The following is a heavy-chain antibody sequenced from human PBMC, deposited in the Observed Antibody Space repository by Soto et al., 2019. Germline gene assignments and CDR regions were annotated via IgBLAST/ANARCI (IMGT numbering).Heavy chain of an antibody. Sequence: ASVKVSCKASGYTVTSYAMHWVHQAPGQRLECMGWINAGNGNTKYSQQFQGRVTITRDTSASTVYMVLSSLRSEDMAVYYCARDSPGHYFWSGYYDYWGQGTLVTVSS. D-gene: IGHD3-3*01. CDR1: GYTVTSYA. CDR2: INAGNGNT. J-gene: IGHJ4*02. V-gene: IGHV1-3*01. CDR3: ARDSPGHYFWSGYYDY.